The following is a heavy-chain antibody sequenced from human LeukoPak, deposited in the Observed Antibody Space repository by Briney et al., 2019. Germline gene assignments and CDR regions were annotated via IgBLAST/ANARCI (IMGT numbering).Heavy chain of an antibody. V-gene: IGHV3-30*01. Sequence: PGRSLRLSCAASGFTFSSYPMHWVRQAPGKGLEWAAVVSDDGNKKFDADFVKGRFTISRDNSKNTLYLQMNSLRGEDTAVYYCARGQLLLEGYFYYMDVWGKGTTVTVSS. D-gene: IGHD2-2*01. CDR1: GFTFSSYP. CDR3: ARGQLLLEGYFYYMDV. CDR2: VSDDGNKK. J-gene: IGHJ6*03.